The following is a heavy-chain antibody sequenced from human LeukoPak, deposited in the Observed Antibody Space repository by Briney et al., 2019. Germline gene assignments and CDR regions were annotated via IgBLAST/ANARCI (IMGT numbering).Heavy chain of an antibody. J-gene: IGHJ4*01. D-gene: IGHD5/OR15-5a*01. CDR1: GFTFSNSA. CDR3: ARDATYYLRYGYFDC. CDR2: INDVGSHI. Sequence: PGGSLRLSCAASGFTFSNSAINWVRQAPGKGLERVSSINDVGSHIYYADSVRGRFTISRDNAKTSVYLQMNNLRPEDTAVYYCARDATYYLRYGYFDCWGHGTLVTVSS. V-gene: IGHV3-21*01.